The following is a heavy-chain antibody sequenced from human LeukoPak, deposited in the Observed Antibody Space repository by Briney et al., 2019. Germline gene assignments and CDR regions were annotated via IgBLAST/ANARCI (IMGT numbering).Heavy chain of an antibody. CDR3: ARRPDDAFDI. CDR2: IYYSGST. CDR1: GGSINSGDYY. V-gene: IGHV4-61*08. J-gene: IGHJ3*02. Sequence: SETLSLTCTVSGGSINSGDYYWSWIRQPPGKGLEWIGYIYYSGSTNYNPSLKSRVTISVDTSKNQFSLKLSSVTAADTAVYYCARRPDDAFDIWGQGTMVTVSS.